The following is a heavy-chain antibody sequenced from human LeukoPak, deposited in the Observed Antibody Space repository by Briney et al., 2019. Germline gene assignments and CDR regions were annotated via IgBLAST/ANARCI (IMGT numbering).Heavy chain of an antibody. D-gene: IGHD1-20*01. Sequence: ASVKVSCKASGYTFSRYYIHWVRQAPGQGLEWMGKVNPSGGTTTYAQRFQGRVTVTEDTSTDTAYMELSSLRSDDTAVYYCARDRYNWNDDRAYYFGYWGQGTLVTVSS. V-gene: IGHV1-46*01. CDR2: VNPSGGTT. CDR3: ARDRYNWNDDRAYYFGY. CDR1: GYTFSRYY. J-gene: IGHJ4*02.